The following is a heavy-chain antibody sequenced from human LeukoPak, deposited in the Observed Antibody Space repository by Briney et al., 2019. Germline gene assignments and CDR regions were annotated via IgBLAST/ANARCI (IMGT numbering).Heavy chain of an antibody. D-gene: IGHD3-10*01. CDR2: INPSGGST. CDR3: ARGLGYYGSALNWFDP. J-gene: IGHJ5*02. Sequence: ASVKVSCKASGYTFTSYYMHWVRQAPGQGLEWMGIINPSGGSTSYAQKFQGRVTMTRDTSTSTVYMELSSLRSEDTAVYYCARGLGYYGSALNWFDPWGQGTLVTVSS. CDR1: GYTFTSYY. V-gene: IGHV1-46*01.